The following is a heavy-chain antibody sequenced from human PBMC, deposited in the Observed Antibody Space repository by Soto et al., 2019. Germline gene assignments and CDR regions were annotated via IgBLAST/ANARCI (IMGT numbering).Heavy chain of an antibody. D-gene: IGHD7-27*01. CDR3: ARVVASLGPDY. Sequence: QVLLQQWGAGLLKPSETLSLTCAVYGTSFSGYYWSWIRQPPGEGLEWIGEINPSGSTNYNPSLESRVTISVDTSKNQFSMTLSSVTAADTAVYYCARVVASLGPDYWGQGTLVTVSS. J-gene: IGHJ4*02. CDR1: GTSFSGYY. CDR2: INPSGST. V-gene: IGHV4-34*01.